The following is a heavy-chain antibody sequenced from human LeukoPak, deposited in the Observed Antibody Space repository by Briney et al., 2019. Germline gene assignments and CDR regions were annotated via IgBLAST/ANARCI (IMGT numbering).Heavy chain of an antibody. D-gene: IGHD1-7*01. CDR2: ISAYNGNT. CDR1: GYTFTSYG. CDR3: ARPLYNWNYSPAEGAFDI. V-gene: IGHV1-18*01. Sequence: ASVKVSCKASGYTFTSYGISWVRQAPGQGLEWMGWISAYNGNTNYAQKLQGRVTMTTDTSTSTAYMELRSLRSDDTAVYYCARPLYNWNYSPAEGAFDIWGQGTMVTVSS. J-gene: IGHJ3*02.